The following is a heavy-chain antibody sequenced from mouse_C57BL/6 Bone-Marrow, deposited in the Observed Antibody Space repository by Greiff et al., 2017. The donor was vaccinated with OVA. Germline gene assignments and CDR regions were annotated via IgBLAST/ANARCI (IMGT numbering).Heavy chain of an antibody. V-gene: IGHV1-69*01. J-gene: IGHJ1*03. CDR2: IDPSDSYT. CDR1: GYTFTSYW. Sequence: QVQLQQPGAELVMPGASVKLSCKASGYTFTSYWMHWVKQRPGQGLEWIGEIDPSDSYTNYNQKFKGKSTLTVDKSSSTAYMQLSSLTSEDSAVYDCARGYYGSLYWYFDVGGTGTTVTVSS. D-gene: IGHD1-1*01. CDR3: ARGYYGSLYWYFDV.